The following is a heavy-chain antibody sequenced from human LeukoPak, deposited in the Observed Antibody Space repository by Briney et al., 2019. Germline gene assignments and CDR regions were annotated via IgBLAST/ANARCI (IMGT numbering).Heavy chain of an antibody. J-gene: IGHJ4*02. V-gene: IGHV3-7*03. D-gene: IGHD3-10*01. Sequence: PGGSLRLSCVASGFTFSGYCMSWVRQAPGKGLEWMANIKQDGSEKYYVDSVKGRFTISRDNAKNSLYLQMNSLRAEDTAVYYCARGTYYYGSGSPETGYWGQGTLVTVSS. CDR2: IKQDGSEK. CDR3: ARGTYYYGSGSPETGY. CDR1: GFTFSGYC.